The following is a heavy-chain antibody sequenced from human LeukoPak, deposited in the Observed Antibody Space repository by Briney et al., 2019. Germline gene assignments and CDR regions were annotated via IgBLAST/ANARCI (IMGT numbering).Heavy chain of an antibody. CDR3: ARGGGLDV. J-gene: IGHJ6*02. CDR1: GFIFSSYN. CDR2: ISSGSSYI. D-gene: IGHD3-16*01. V-gene: IGHV3-21*04. Sequence: PGGSLRLSCAASGFIFSSYNMNWVRQAPGKGLEWVSSISSGSSYIYYAELVKGRFTISRDNAKNSLYLQMSNLRAEDTAVYFCARGGGLDVWGQGATVTVSS.